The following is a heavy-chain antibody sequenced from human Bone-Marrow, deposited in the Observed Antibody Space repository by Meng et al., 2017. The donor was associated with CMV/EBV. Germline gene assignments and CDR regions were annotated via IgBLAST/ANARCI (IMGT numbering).Heavy chain of an antibody. V-gene: IGHV3-30*02. D-gene: IGHD2-21*02. CDR1: GFTFSSYG. J-gene: IGHJ3*01. Sequence: GGSLRLSCAASGFTFSSYGMHWVRQAPGKGLEWVAFIRYDGSNKYYADSVKGRFTISRDNSKNTLYLQMNSLRAEDTAVYYCASFGLIVVVTSLEVRNWGQGTMVTVS. CDR3: ASFGLIVVVTSLEVRN. CDR2: IRYDGSNK.